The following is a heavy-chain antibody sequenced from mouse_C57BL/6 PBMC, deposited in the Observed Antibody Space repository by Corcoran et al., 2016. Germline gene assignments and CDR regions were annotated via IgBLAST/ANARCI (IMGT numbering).Heavy chain of an antibody. Sequence: QVQLQQSGAELARPGASVKLSCKASGYTFTSYGISWVKQRTGQGLEWIGEIYPRSGNTYYNEKFKGKATLTADKSSSTAYMELRSLTSEDSAVYFCARRPPFAVDYWGQGTSVTVSS. CDR1: GYTFTSYG. CDR2: IYPRSGNT. J-gene: IGHJ4*01. CDR3: ARRPPFAVDY. V-gene: IGHV1-81*01.